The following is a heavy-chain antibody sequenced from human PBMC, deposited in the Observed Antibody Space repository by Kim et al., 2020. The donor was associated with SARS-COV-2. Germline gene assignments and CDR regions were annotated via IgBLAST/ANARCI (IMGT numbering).Heavy chain of an antibody. J-gene: IGHJ4*02. D-gene: IGHD3-9*01. V-gene: IGHV5-51*01. CDR3: ARPARFYDILTGYYRPGDFDY. CDR1: GYSFTSYW. CDR2: IYPSDSET. Sequence: GESLKISCKGSGYSFTSYWIGWVRQMPGKGLEWMGIIYPSDSETRYSPSFQGQVTISADKSISTAYLQWSSLKASDTAIYYCARPARFYDILTGYYRPGDFDYWGQGTLVTVSS.